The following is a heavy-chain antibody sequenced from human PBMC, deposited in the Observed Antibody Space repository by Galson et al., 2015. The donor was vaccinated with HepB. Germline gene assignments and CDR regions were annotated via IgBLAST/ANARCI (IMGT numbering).Heavy chain of an antibody. J-gene: IGHJ4*02. CDR1: GFTFSSYG. CDR3: AKDQSSVGATTFRPLDY. Sequence: SLRLSCAASGFTFSSYGMHWVRQAPGKGLEWVAFIRYDGSNKYYADSVKGRFTISRDNSKNTLYLQMNSLRAEDTAVYYCAKDQSSVGATTFRPLDYWGQGTLVTVSS. D-gene: IGHD1-26*01. CDR2: IRYDGSNK. V-gene: IGHV3-30*02.